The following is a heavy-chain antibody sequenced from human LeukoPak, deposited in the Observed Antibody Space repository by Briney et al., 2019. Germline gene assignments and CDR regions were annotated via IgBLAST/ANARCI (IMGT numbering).Heavy chain of an antibody. D-gene: IGHD3-10*01. CDR2: IYSGGST. J-gene: IGHJ6*02. Sequence: PGGSLRLSCAASGFTFSSNYMSWVRQAPGKGLEWVSVIYSGGSTYYADSVKGRFTISRDNSKNPFYLQMSSVRAEDTAVYYCSRDKVGDYSNYGMDVWGQGTTVTASS. CDR1: GFTFSSNY. V-gene: IGHV3-66*01. CDR3: SRDKVGDYSNYGMDV.